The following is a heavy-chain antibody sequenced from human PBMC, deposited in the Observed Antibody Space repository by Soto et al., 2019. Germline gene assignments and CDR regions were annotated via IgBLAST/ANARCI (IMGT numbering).Heavy chain of an antibody. J-gene: IGHJ6*02. V-gene: IGHV1-58*02. Sequence: ASVEVSSEASGVTFTSSAMQWVRQARGQRLEWIGWIVVGSGNANYAQKFQERVTITRDMSTSTAYMELSSLRSEDTAVYYCASSRYCISTSCHPSSFGYYYYGMDVWGQGTTVTVSS. CDR2: IVVGSGNA. D-gene: IGHD2-2*01. CDR1: GVTFTSSA. CDR3: ASSRYCISTSCHPSSFGYYYYGMDV.